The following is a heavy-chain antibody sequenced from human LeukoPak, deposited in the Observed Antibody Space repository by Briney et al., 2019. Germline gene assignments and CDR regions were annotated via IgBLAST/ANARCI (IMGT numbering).Heavy chain of an antibody. CDR2: ISSSGSTI. CDR3: ARDFVVGAPYYYYGMDV. D-gene: IGHD1-26*01. CDR1: GFTVSIYE. J-gene: IGHJ6*02. V-gene: IGHV3-48*03. Sequence: GGSLRLSCAASGFTVSIYEMNWVRQAPGKGLEWVSYISSSGSTIYYADSVKGRFTISRDNAKNSLFLQMNSLRAEDTAVYFCARDFVVGAPYYYYGMDVWGQGTTVTVSS.